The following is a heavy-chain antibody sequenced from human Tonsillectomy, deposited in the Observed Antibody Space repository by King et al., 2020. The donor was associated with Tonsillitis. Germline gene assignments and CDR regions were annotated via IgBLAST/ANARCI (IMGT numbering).Heavy chain of an antibody. Sequence: QVQLQQSGPGLVKPSQTLSLTCAISGDSVSSNSAAWNWIRQSPSRGLEWLGRTYYRSKWYNDYAVSVKSRITINPDTSKNQFSLQLNSVTPEDTAVYYCARDLRYSSSWYGVRGGYFDYWGQGTLVTVSS. D-gene: IGHD6-13*01. J-gene: IGHJ4*02. CDR2: TYYRSKWYN. CDR3: ARDLRYSSSWYGVRGGYFDY. V-gene: IGHV6-1*01. CDR1: GDSVSSNSAA.